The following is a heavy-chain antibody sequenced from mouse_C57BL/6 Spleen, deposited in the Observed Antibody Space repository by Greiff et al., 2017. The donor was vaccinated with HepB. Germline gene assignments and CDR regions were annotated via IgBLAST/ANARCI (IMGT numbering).Heavy chain of an antibody. CDR3: AIITTNFDY. CDR1: GYTFTDYY. J-gene: IGHJ2*01. Sequence: EVQLQQSGPELVKPGASVKISCKASGYTFTDYYMNWVKQSHGKSLEWIGDINPNNGGTSYNQKFKGKATLTVDKSSSTAYMELRSLTSEDSAVYYCAIITTNFDYWGQGTTLTVSS. D-gene: IGHD1-1*01. V-gene: IGHV1-26*01. CDR2: INPNNGGT.